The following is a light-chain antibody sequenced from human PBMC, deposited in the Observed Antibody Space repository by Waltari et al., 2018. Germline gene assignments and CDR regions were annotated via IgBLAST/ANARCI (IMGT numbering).Light chain of an antibody. CDR2: RKN. J-gene: IGLJ2*01. CDR1: SSTIGSNP. Sequence: QSVLTQPPSASGTPGQRVTISCSGSSSTIGSNPVYWYQQLPGMAPPPLIYRKNQRPSGVPDRFSGSKSGTSASLAISGLRSEDEAHYYCAAWDDSLEEVFGGGTKLTVL. CDR3: AAWDDSLEEV. V-gene: IGLV1-47*01.